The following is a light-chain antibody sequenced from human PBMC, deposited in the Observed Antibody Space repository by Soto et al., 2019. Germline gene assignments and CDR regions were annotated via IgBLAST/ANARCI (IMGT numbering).Light chain of an antibody. J-gene: IGLJ1*01. Sequence: QSALTQPASVSGSPGQSVTISCNGTSSDVGAYNLVSWYQQHPGEAPKLMIYEGTKRPSGVSDRFSGSKSGNTASLTISGLQAEDKADYYCCSYAGSTTFYVFGPGTKVTVL. CDR2: EGT. CDR3: CSYAGSTTFYV. V-gene: IGLV2-23*01. CDR1: SSDVGAYNL.